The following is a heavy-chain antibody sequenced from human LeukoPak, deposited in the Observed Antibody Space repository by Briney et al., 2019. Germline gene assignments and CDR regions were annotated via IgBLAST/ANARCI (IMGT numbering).Heavy chain of an antibody. CDR2: IYNTNT. V-gene: IGHV4-4*07. Sequence: SETLSLTCTVSGASISYYYWSWIRQPAGKGLEWLGRIYNTNTNHTSSLKSRVTISVDTSKNKFSLKLSSVTAADTAVYYCARGLSSYDSSGPAAYWGQGTLVTVSS. CDR3: ARGLSSYDSSGPAAY. CDR1: GASISYYY. D-gene: IGHD3-22*01. J-gene: IGHJ4*02.